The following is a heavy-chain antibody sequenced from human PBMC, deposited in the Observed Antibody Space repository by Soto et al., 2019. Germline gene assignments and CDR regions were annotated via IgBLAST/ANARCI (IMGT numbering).Heavy chain of an antibody. Sequence: PGGSLRLSCTASGFTFGDYAMSWVRQAPGKGLEWVGFIRSKAYGGTTEYAASVKGRFTISRDDSKSIAYLQMNSLKTEDTAVYYCTRDIVVVPAAAIIHYYGMDVWGQGTTVTGSS. CDR1: GFTFGDYA. V-gene: IGHV3-49*04. D-gene: IGHD2-2*01. J-gene: IGHJ6*02. CDR2: IRSKAYGGTT. CDR3: TRDIVVVPAAAIIHYYGMDV.